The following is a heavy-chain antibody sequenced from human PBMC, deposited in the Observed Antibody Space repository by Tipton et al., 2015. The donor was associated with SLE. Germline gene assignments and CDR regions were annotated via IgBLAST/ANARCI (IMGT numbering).Heavy chain of an antibody. D-gene: IGHD5-18*01. CDR3: ARTASYVRFFDY. CDR1: GGSISSGGYY. V-gene: IGHV4-39*07. CDR2: IYYSGST. J-gene: IGHJ4*02. Sequence: TLSLTCTVSGGSISSGGYYWSWIRQHPGKGLEWIGSIYYSGSTYYNPSLKSRVTISVDTSKNQFSLKLSSVTAADTAVYYCARTASYVRFFDYWGQGTLVTVSS.